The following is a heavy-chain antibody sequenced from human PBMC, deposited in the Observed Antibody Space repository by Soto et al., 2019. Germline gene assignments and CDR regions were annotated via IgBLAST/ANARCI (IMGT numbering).Heavy chain of an antibody. J-gene: IGHJ5*02. Sequence: SETLSLTCTVSGGSISSSSYYWGWIRQPPGKGLEWIGSIYYSGSTYYNPSLKSRVTISVETSKNQFSLKLSSVTAADTAVYYCARTSRDIVVVPAAPFGHTNWFDPWGQGTLVTVSS. V-gene: IGHV4-39*01. CDR2: IYYSGST. CDR3: ARTSRDIVVVPAAPFGHTNWFDP. CDR1: GGSISSSSYY. D-gene: IGHD2-2*01.